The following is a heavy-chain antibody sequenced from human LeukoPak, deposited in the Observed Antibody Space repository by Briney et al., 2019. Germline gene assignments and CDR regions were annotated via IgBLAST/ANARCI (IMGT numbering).Heavy chain of an antibody. V-gene: IGHV4-61*02. Sequence: PSQTLSLTCAVSGGSISSGGDSWSWIRQPAGKGLEWIGRVYIGGSANYRPSLKSRVTISVETSKNQFSLTLSSVTAADTAVYHCARSDGYGLVGIWGQGTMVTVSS. D-gene: IGHD3-10*01. CDR2: VYIGGSA. CDR1: GGSISSGGDS. J-gene: IGHJ3*02. CDR3: ARSDGYGLVGI.